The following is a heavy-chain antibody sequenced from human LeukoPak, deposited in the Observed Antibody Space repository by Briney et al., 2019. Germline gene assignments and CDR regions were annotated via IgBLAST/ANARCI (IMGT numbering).Heavy chain of an antibody. Sequence: SETLSLTCTVSGGSISSSTYYWGWIRQPPGKGLEWIGSIYYSGNTYYNPSLKSRVTISVDRSKNQFSLKLSSVTAADTAVYYCARGVRKLVLPYYWGQGTLVTVSS. V-gene: IGHV4-39*07. D-gene: IGHD6-6*01. J-gene: IGHJ4*02. CDR3: ARGVRKLVLPYY. CDR2: IYYSGNT. CDR1: GGSISSSTYY.